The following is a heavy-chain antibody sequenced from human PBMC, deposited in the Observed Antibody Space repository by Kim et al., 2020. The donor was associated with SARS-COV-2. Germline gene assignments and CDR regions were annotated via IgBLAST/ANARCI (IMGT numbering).Heavy chain of an antibody. J-gene: IGHJ4*02. D-gene: IGHD1-1*01. CDR3: TTGPGGPTTGDY. V-gene: IGHV3-15*01. Sequence: DYAAPVKGRFTISRDDSKNTLYLQMNSLKTEDTAVYYCTTGPGGPTTGDYWGQGTLVTVSS.